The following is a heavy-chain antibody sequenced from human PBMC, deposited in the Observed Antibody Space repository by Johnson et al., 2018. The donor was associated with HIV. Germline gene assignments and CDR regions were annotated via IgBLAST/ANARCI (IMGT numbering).Heavy chain of an antibody. V-gene: IGHV3-66*01. CDR3: AREVDYAVNTQHLDAFDI. CDR2: IYSGGST. CDR1: GFTVSSNY. Sequence: EVQLVESGGGLVQPGGSLRLSCAASGFTVSSNYMSWVRQAPGKGLEWVSVIYSGGSTYYADSVKGRFTISRDNSKNTLYLQMNRLRAEDTAVYYCAREVDYAVNTQHLDAFDIWGQGTMVTVSS. D-gene: IGHD4-17*01. J-gene: IGHJ3*02.